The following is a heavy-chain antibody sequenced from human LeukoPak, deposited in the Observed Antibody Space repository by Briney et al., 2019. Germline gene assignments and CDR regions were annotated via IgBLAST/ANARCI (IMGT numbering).Heavy chain of an antibody. V-gene: IGHV3-53*01. CDR3: ARDVSDAFDI. J-gene: IGHJ3*02. CDR2: IYSGGST. Sequence: PGGSLRLSCAASGFTVSSNYMSWVRQAPGKGLEWVSVIYSGGSTYYADSVKGRFTISRDNSKNMLYLQMNSLRAEDTAVYYCARDVSDAFDIWGQGTMVTVSS. CDR1: GFTVSSNY.